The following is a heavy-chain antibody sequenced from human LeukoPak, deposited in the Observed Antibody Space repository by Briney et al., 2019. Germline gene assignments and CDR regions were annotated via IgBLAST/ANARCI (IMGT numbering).Heavy chain of an antibody. CDR1: GGSISSYY. Sequence: SETLSLTCTVSGGSISSYYWSWIRQPPGKGLEWIGYIYYSGSTNYNPSFKSRVTISVDTSKNQFSLKLSSVTAADTAVYYCARVAHHYGSGSYYYYYYGMDVWGQGTTVTVSS. J-gene: IGHJ6*02. CDR3: ARVAHHYGSGSYYYYYYGMDV. V-gene: IGHV4-59*01. CDR2: IYYSGST. D-gene: IGHD3-10*01.